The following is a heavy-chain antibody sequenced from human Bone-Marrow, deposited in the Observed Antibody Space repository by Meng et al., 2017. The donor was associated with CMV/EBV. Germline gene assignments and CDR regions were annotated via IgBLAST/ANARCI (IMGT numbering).Heavy chain of an antibody. CDR1: GYTFTGYY. CDR2: INPNSGGT. D-gene: IGHD3-9*01. J-gene: IGHJ6*02. Sequence: ASVKVSCKASGYTFTGYYMHWVRQAPGQGLEWMGWINPNSGGTNYAQKFQGRVTMTRDTSISTAYMELSRLRSDDPAVYYCSRDSRVLRYFDWPNYYYYGMDVWGQGTTVTVSS. V-gene: IGHV1-2*02. CDR3: SRDSRVLRYFDWPNYYYYGMDV.